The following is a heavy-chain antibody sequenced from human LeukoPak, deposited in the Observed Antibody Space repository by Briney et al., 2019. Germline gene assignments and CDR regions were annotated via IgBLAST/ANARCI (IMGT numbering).Heavy chain of an antibody. CDR2: IYYSGST. CDR1: GGSISSGDYY. Sequence: SQTLSLTCTVSGGSISSGDYYWSWIRQPPGKGPEWIGYIYYSGSTYYNPSLKSRVTISVDTSKNQFSLKLSSVTAADTAVYYCARDTDTAMARGYWGQGTLVTVSS. CDR3: ARDTDTAMARGY. D-gene: IGHD5-18*01. V-gene: IGHV4-30-4*08. J-gene: IGHJ4*02.